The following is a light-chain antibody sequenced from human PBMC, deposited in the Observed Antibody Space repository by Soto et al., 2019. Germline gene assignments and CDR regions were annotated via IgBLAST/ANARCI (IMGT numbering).Light chain of an antibody. Sequence: QSVLTQPPSASGTPGQRVTISCSGSSSNIGSNYVYWYQQLPGTAPKLLIYRNNQRPSGVPDRFSGSKSGTSASLAISGLRSEEEADYYCAAWEDSRSVHYVFGTGTKVTDL. J-gene: IGLJ1*01. CDR1: SSNIGSNY. V-gene: IGLV1-47*01. CDR3: AAWEDSRSVHYV. CDR2: RNN.